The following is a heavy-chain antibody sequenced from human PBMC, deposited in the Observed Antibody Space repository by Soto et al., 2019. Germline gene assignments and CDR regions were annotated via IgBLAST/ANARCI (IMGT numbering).Heavy chain of an antibody. CDR1: GFSLSTSGVG. V-gene: IGHV2-5*01. CDR3: ARIVVVVAAIPYYFDY. D-gene: IGHD2-21*02. J-gene: IGHJ4*02. Sequence: SGPTLVNPTQTLTLTCTFSGFSLSTSGVGVGWIRQPPGKALEWLALIFWNDEKSYSTSLKSRLTISKDTSKSQVILIMTNVDPVDTATYYCARIVVVVAAIPYYFDYWGQGALVTVSS. CDR2: IFWNDEK.